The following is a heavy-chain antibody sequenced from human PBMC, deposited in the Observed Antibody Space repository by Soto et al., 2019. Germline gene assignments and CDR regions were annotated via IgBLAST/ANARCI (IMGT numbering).Heavy chain of an antibody. V-gene: IGHV1-69*01. CDR1: GGTFSSYA. J-gene: IGHJ6*02. Sequence: ASVKVSCNASGGTFSSYAISWVRQAPGQGLEWMGGIIPIFGTANYAQKFQGRVTITADESTSTAYMELSSLRSEDTAVYYCAVTAAGTGVGYYYYGMDVWGQGTTVTVSS. D-gene: IGHD6-13*01. CDR2: IIPIFGTA. CDR3: AVTAAGTGVGYYYYGMDV.